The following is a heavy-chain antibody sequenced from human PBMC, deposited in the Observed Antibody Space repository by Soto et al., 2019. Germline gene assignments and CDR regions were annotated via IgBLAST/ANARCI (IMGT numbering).Heavy chain of an antibody. Sequence: GGSLRLSCAASGFIFSNYAMSWVRQAPGKGLDWVAAISYDGSFVYYADSVRGRSTISRDNSRNTLDLQMNTLRHEDTAVYYCAKERGRNRNFAMDVGGQGTSVTSP. J-gene: IGHJ6*02. V-gene: IGHV3-30*16. CDR3: AKERGRNRNFAMDV. CDR2: ISYDGSFV. D-gene: IGHD1-1*01. CDR1: GFIFSNYA.